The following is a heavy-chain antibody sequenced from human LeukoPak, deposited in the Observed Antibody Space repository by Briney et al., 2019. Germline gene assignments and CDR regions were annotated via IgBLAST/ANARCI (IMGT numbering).Heavy chain of an antibody. CDR3: ARERDSNYYDSSGYYPPSFFDY. J-gene: IGHJ4*02. D-gene: IGHD3-22*01. V-gene: IGHV3-7*03. CDR2: IKQDETEK. Sequence: GGSLRLSCTASGFTFSNFWMGWVRQAPGKGLEWVANIKQDETEKFYLGSVKGRFTISRDNAKNSLYLQMNSLRAEDTAVYYCARERDSNYYDSSGYYPPSFFDYWGQGTLVTVSS. CDR1: GFTFSNFW.